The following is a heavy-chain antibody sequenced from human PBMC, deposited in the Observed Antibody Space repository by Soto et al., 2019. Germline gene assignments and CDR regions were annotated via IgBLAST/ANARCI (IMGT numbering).Heavy chain of an antibody. CDR1: GGSISSYY. Sequence: SETLSLTCTVSGGSISSYYWSWIRQPPGKGLEWIGYIYYSGSTNYNPSLKSRVTISVDTSKNQFSLKLSSVTAADTAVYYCAGFRRDGYTMRAFDIWGQGTMVTVS. CDR3: AGFRRDGYTMRAFDI. V-gene: IGHV4-59*01. CDR2: IYYSGST. J-gene: IGHJ3*02. D-gene: IGHD5-12*01.